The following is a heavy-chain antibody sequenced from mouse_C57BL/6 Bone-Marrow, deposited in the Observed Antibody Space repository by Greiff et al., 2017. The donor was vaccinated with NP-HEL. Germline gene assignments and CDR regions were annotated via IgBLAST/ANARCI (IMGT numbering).Heavy chain of an antibody. D-gene: IGHD2-3*01. CDR1: GYTFTSYW. Sequence: QVQLQQPGAELVKPGASVKLSCKASGYTFTSYWMQWVKQRPGQGLEWIGEIDPSDSYTNYNQKFKGKATLTVDTSSSTAYMQLSSLTSEDSAVYYCAREAPYDSYSAWFAYWAQGTLVTVSA. V-gene: IGHV1-50*01. J-gene: IGHJ3*01. CDR2: IDPSDSYT. CDR3: AREAPYDSYSAWFAY.